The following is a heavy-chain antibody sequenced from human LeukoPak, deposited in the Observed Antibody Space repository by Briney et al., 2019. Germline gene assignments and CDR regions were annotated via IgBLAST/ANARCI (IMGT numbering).Heavy chain of an antibody. D-gene: IGHD3-10*01. Sequence: GGSLRLSRAASGFTFSSYAMSWVRQAPGKGLEWVSAISGSGGSTYYADSVKGRFTISRDNSKNTLYLQMNSLRAEDTAVYYCAKDLGVYGSGSYSYYWGQGTLVTVSS. J-gene: IGHJ4*02. CDR3: AKDLGVYGSGSYSYY. CDR2: ISGSGGST. CDR1: GFTFSSYA. V-gene: IGHV3-23*01.